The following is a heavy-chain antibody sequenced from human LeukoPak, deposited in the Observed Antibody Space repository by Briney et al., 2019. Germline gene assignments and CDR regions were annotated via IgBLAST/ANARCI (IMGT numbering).Heavy chain of an antibody. V-gene: IGHV3-7*05. D-gene: IGHD2-21*01. Sequence: GGSLRISCVASGLTFSNYWLSGVGRAPGKGAEGLASINQDGGANYYVDSLRGGFTISRDNARNRLYLQMNSLKAEAPATYTCTRDSQIPRFYSVEHWGQGTLVTVSS. CDR3: TRDSQIPRFYSVEH. J-gene: IGHJ1*01. CDR2: INQDGGAN. CDR1: GLTFSNYW.